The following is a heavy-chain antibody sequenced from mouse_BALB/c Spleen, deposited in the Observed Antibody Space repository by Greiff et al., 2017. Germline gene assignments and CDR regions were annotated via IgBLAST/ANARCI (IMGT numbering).Heavy chain of an antibody. V-gene: IGHV1-39*01. J-gene: IGHJ4*01. CDR1: GYSFTDYI. D-gene: IGHD2-4*01. Sequence: VQLQQTGPELVKPGASVKISCKASGYSFTDYIMLWVKQSHGKSLEWIGNINPYYGSTSYNLKFKGKATLTVDKSSSTAYMQLNSLTSEDSAVYYCARKDRITTYAMDYWGQGTSVTVSS. CDR3: ARKDRITTYAMDY. CDR2: INPYYGST.